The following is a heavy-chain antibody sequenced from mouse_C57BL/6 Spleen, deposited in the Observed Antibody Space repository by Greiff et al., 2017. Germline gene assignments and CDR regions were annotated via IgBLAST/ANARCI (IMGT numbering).Heavy chain of an antibody. CDR1: GYTFTSYW. CDR3: AGRDGNYFDY. J-gene: IGHJ2*01. Sequence: VQLQQSGAELVKPGASVKLSCKASGYTFTSYWMHWVKQRPGQGLEWIGMIHPNSGSTNYNEKFKSKATLTVDKSSSTAYMQLSSLTSEDSAVYYCAGRDGNYFDYWGQGTTLTVSS. D-gene: IGHD3-3*01. CDR2: IHPNSGST. V-gene: IGHV1-64*01.